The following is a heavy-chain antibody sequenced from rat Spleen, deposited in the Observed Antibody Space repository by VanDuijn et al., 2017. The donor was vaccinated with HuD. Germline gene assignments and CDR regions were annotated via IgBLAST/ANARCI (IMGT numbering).Heavy chain of an antibody. D-gene: IGHD1-2*01. CDR2: ISFDGSHT. CDR1: GFTFNDYY. CDR3: ASITSAAYFDY. Sequence: EVQLVESGGGLVQPGRSMRLSCAASGFTFNDYYMAWVRQAPTKGLEWVATISFDGSHTYYRDSVKGRFTISRDNAKNTLYLQVDSLRAEDTATYYCASITSAAYFDYWGQGVMVTVSS. J-gene: IGHJ2*01. V-gene: IGHV5-25*01.